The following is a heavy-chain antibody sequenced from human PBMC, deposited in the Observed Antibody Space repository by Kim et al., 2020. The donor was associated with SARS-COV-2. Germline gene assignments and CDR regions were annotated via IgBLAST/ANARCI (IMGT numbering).Heavy chain of an antibody. CDR1: GDPIRRHY. CDR2: ISYCGTT. CDR3: ARVEDYGDPSPLTH. J-gene: IGHJ1*01. D-gene: IGHD4-17*01. V-gene: IGHV4-59*11. Sequence: SETLSLTCTVSGDPIRRHYWTWIRQSPGKGLQWMGYISYCGTTKYNPSLKSRVSISIETSKNLFSLQLTSMTAADTAVDFCARVEDYGDPSPLTHWGRGIPVSVSS.